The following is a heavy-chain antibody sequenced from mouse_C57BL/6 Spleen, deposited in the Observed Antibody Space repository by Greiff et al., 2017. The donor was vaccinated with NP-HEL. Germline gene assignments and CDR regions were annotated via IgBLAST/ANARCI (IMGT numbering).Heavy chain of an antibody. V-gene: IGHV1-81*01. CDR3: ARSRHYGNPPYAMDY. J-gene: IGHJ4*01. CDR2: IYPRSGNT. D-gene: IGHD2-1*01. CDR1: GYTFTSYG. Sequence: QVQLQQSGAELARPGASVKLSCKASGYTFTSYGISWVKQRTGQGLEWIGEIYPRSGNTYYNEKFTGKATLTADKSSSTAYMELRSLTSEDSAVYFCARSRHYGNPPYAMDYWGQGTSVTVSS.